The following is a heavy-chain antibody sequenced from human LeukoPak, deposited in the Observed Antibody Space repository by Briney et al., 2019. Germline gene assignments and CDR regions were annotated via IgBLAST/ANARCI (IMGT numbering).Heavy chain of an antibody. CDR2: INTNTGNP. CDR1: GYTFTSYA. D-gene: IGHD3-10*01. V-gene: IGHV7-4-1*02. Sequence: GASVKVSCKASGYTFTSYAMNWVRQAPGQGLEWMGWINTNTGNPTYAQGFTGRFVFSLDTSVSTAYLQISSLKAEDTAVYYCARGGGGSGTDYYYGMDVWGQGTTVTVSS. CDR3: ARGGGGSGTDYYYGMDV. J-gene: IGHJ6*02.